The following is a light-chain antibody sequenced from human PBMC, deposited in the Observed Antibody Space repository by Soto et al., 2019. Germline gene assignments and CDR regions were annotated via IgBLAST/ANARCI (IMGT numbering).Light chain of an antibody. CDR2: GAS. CDR1: QSVGSSY. J-gene: IGKJ5*01. V-gene: IGKV3D-20*02. CDR3: QQRHMWPIT. Sequence: EIVLTQSPGTLSLSPGERATLSCRASQSVGSSYLAWYQQKPGQAPRLLIYGASSRATGIPDRFSGSGSGTDFTLTISRLEPEDSAVYYCQQRHMWPITFGQGTRLEIK.